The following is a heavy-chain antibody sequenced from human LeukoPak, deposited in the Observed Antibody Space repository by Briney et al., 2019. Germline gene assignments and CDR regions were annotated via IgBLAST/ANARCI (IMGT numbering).Heavy chain of an antibody. D-gene: IGHD6-13*01. CDR3: ARVYSSSWYRNWFDP. CDR1: GGSISSYY. CDR2: IYYSGST. Sequence: SETLSLTCTVSGGSISSYYWSWIRQPPGKGLEWIGYIYYSGSTNYKPSLKSRVTISVDTSKKKFYLKLSSVTAADTAVYYCARVYSSSWYRNWFDPWGQGTLVTVSS. V-gene: IGHV4-59*01. J-gene: IGHJ5*02.